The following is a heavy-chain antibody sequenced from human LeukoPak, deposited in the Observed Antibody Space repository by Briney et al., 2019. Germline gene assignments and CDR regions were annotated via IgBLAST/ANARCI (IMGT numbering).Heavy chain of an antibody. CDR3: ARDCSSTSCYGGFDY. J-gene: IGHJ4*02. CDR2: IYYSGST. V-gene: IGHV4-59*01. Sequence: KPSETLSLTCTVSGGSISSYYWSWIRQPPGKGLEWIGYIYYSGSTNYNPSLKSRVTISVDTSKNQFSLKLSSVTAADTAVYYCARDCSSTSCYGGFDYWGQGTLVTV. D-gene: IGHD2-2*01. CDR1: GGSISSYY.